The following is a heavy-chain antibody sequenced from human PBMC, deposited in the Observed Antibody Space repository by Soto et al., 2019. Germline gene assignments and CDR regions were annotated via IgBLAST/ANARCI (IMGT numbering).Heavy chain of an antibody. D-gene: IGHD7-27*01. CDR1: GFTSDDHG. J-gene: IGHJ4*02. CDR3: AREVWGPVD. CDR2: VVWKTATI. Sequence: EVQLVESGGGLVQPGRSLRLSCAVSGFTSDDHGMHWVRQAPGKGLEWVSGVVWKTATIGYGDAVKGRFTISRDYAEKTLYLQMDSLRAEDTALYYCAREVWGPVDWGQGTLVTVSS. V-gene: IGHV3-9*02.